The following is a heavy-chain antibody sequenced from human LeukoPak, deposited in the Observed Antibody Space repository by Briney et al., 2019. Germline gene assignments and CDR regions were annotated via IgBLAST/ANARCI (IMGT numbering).Heavy chain of an antibody. CDR3: AGPSIGIAVAGSLFDY. J-gene: IGHJ4*02. CDR1: GGSISSSSYY. D-gene: IGHD6-19*01. CDR2: IYYSGST. Sequence: PSETLSLTCTVSGGSISSSSYYWGWIRQPPGKGLEWIGSIYYSGSTYYNPSLKSRVSISVDTSKNQLSLKLSSVTAADTAVCYCAGPSIGIAVAGSLFDYWGQGTLVTVSS. V-gene: IGHV4-39*01.